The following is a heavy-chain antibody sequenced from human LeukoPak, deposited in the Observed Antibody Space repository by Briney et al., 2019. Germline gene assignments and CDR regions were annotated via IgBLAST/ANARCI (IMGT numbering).Heavy chain of an antibody. CDR3: ARDLPLYSGSYSDY. CDR1: GFTFSRYW. D-gene: IGHD1-26*01. V-gene: IGHV3-7*01. CDR2: IKEDGSEK. J-gene: IGHJ4*02. Sequence: GGSLRLSCAASGFTFSRYWMSWVRQAPGKGLEWVANIKEDGSEKYYVDSVKGRFTSSRDNAKNALYLQMNSLRAEDTAVYYCARDLPLYSGSYSDYWGQGTLVTVSS.